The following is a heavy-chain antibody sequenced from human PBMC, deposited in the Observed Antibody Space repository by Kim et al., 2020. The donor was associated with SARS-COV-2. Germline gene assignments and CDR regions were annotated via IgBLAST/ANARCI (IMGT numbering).Heavy chain of an antibody. CDR1: GGSISSSSYY. V-gene: IGHV4-39*01. CDR3: ARRGEGVYYGMDV. D-gene: IGHD3-10*01. Sequence: SETLSLTCTVSGGSISSSSYYWGWIRQPPGKGLEWIGSIYYSGSTYYNPSLKSRVTISVDTSKNQFSLKLSSVTAADTAVYYCARRGEGVYYGMDVWGQGTTVTVSS. J-gene: IGHJ6*02. CDR2: IYYSGST.